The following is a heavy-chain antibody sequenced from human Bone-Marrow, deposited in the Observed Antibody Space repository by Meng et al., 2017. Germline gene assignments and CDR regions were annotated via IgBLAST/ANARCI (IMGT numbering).Heavy chain of an antibody. CDR2: INHSGST. D-gene: IGHD4-11*01. V-gene: IGHV4-34*01. CDR3: ARGPTTMAHDFDY. CDR1: GGSFSDYY. Sequence: QGQLKQSGGGRLKPSETLSLTCVVSGGSFSDYYWSWIRQPPGKGLEWIGEINHSGSTNYNPSLEGRATISVDTSQNNLSLRLSSVTAADSAVYYCARGPTTMAHDFDYWGQGTLVTVSS. J-gene: IGHJ4*02.